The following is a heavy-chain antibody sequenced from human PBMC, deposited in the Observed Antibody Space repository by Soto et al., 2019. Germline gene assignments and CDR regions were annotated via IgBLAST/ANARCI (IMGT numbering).Heavy chain of an antibody. CDR3: ERMVLGAQSGSYFDY. Sequence: SETLSLTCAVYGGSFSGYYWSWIRQPPGKGLEWIGEINHSGSTNYNPSLKSRVTISVDTSKNQFSLKLSSVTAADTAVYYCERMVLGAQSGSYFDYWGQGTLVTVYS. J-gene: IGHJ4*02. V-gene: IGHV4-34*01. CDR2: INHSGST. CDR1: GGSFSGYY. D-gene: IGHD3-10*01.